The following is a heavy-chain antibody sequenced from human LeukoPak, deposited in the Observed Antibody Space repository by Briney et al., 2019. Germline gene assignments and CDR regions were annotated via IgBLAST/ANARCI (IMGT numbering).Heavy chain of an antibody. D-gene: IGHD5-12*01. CDR2: ISSVDDAT. V-gene: IGHV3-23*01. J-gene: IGHJ4*02. CDR3: AKLRGATINAWYFDY. CDR1: GFTFSYYA. Sequence: GGSLRLSCAASGFTFSYYAMSWVRQAPGKGLEWVSVISSVDDATYYADSVEGRFTISRDNSRNTVYLQINSLRAEDTAVYYCAKLRGATINAWYFDYWGQGTLVTVSS.